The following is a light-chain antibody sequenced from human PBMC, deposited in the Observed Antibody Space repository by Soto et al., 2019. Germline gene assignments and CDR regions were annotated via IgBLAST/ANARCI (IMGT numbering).Light chain of an antibody. CDR2: WAS. CDR3: QQYYSTLT. Sequence: DIVMTQSPDSLAVSLGERATINGKSSQSVLYSSNNKNYLAWYQQKPGQPPKLLIYWASTRESGVPDRFSGSGSGTDFTLTISSRQAEDVAVYYCQQYYSTLTFGGGTKVAIK. CDR1: QSVLYSSNNKNY. V-gene: IGKV4-1*01. J-gene: IGKJ4*01.